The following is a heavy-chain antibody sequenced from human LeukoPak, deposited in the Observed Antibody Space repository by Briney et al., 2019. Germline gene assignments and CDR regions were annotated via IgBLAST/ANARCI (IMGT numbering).Heavy chain of an antibody. CDR2: SRNKSSRYTT. Sequence: GESLKISCAASGFKFSDHFIDWVRQAPGKGLEWVGSSRNKSSRYTTEYAASVEGRFTITRDVSESSMYLQMNILRTEDTAVCYCGRIAINANNGIDVWGEGTTVTVSS. CDR1: GFKFSDHF. V-gene: IGHV3-72*01. D-gene: IGHD1/OR15-1a*01. J-gene: IGHJ6*04. CDR3: GRIAINANNGIDV.